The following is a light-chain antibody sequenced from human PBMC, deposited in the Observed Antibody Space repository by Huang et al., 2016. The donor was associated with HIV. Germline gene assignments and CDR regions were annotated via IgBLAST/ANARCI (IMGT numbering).Light chain of an antibody. CDR1: KIVSSH. Sequence: ETVMTPSPVTLSVSPGDRASLSCRSSKIVSSHLAWYQQKPGQAPRLLIYAASTRATGVPARFSGSGAGTEFTLTISTLQSEDSAVYYCQQYNDFRSTFGPGTRVEIK. CDR2: AAS. CDR3: QQYNDFRST. J-gene: IGKJ3*01. V-gene: IGKV3-15*01.